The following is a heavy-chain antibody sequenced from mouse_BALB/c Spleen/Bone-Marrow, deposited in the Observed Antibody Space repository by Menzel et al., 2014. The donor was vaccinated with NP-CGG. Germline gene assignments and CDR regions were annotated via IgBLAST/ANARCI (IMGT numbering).Heavy chain of an antibody. J-gene: IGHJ4*01. CDR1: GFAFSSYD. V-gene: IGHV5-12-1*01. CDR3: ARPLPRDAMDY. Sequence: EVKVEESGGGLVKPGGSLKLSCAASGFAFSSYDMSWVRQTPEKRLEWVAYISSGGGSTYYPDTVKGRFTISRDNAKNTLYLQMSSLKSEDTAMYYCARPLPRDAMDYWGQGTSVTVSS. D-gene: IGHD2-10*01. CDR2: ISSGGGST.